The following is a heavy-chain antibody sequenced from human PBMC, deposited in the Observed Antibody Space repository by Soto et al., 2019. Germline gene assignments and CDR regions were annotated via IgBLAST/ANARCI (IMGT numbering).Heavy chain of an antibody. CDR2: MRGDGINY. CDR1: GFTFSTYW. D-gene: IGHD3-22*01. J-gene: IGHJ4*02. CDR3: ASGAYYYDSSGYYYY. V-gene: IGHV3-7*02. Sequence: VGSLRLSCAASGFTFSTYWMTWVRQAPGKGLEWVAYMRGDGINYSYVDSVKGRFTISRDNAENSLYLQMSSLRAEDTAVYYCASGAYYYDSSGYYYYWGQGTLVTVSS.